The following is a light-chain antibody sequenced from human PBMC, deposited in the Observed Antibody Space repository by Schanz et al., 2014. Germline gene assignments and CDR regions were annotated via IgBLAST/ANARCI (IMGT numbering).Light chain of an antibody. J-gene: IGLJ3*02. CDR3: LLSYSGARWV. V-gene: IGLV7-46*01. Sequence: QAVVTQEPSLTVSPGGTVTLTCGSSTGAVTSGHYPYWFQQKPGQAPRTLIYDTSNKHSWTPARFSGSLLGGKAALTLSGAQPEDEGEYYCLLSYSGARWVFGGGTKLPVL. CDR1: TGAVTSGHY. CDR2: DTS.